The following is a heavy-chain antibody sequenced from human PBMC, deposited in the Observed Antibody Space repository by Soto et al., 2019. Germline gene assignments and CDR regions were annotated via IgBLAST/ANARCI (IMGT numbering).Heavy chain of an antibody. CDR3: ARSTRGYCSGGSCYSLGDY. CDR2: IIPIFGTA. J-gene: IGHJ4*02. D-gene: IGHD2-15*01. CDR1: GGTFSSYA. Sequence: QVQLVQSGAEVKKPGSSVKVSCKASGGTFSSYAISWVRQAPGQGLEWMGGIIPIFGTANYAQKFQGRVTITADKSTSTAYRELSSLRSEDTAVYYCARSTRGYCSGGSCYSLGDYWGQGTLVTVSS. V-gene: IGHV1-69*06.